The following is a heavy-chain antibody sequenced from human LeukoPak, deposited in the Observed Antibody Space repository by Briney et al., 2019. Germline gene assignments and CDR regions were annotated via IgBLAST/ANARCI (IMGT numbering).Heavy chain of an antibody. J-gene: IGHJ4*02. Sequence: GGSLRLSCAASGFTFSTYAMSWVRQAPGKGLEWVSAISGSGGSTYYADSVKGRFTISRDNSKNTLYLQMNNLRAEDTAVYYCARRDGDYDFDYWGQGTLVTVSS. CDR2: ISGSGGST. V-gene: IGHV3-23*01. CDR3: ARRDGDYDFDY. CDR1: GFTFSTYA. D-gene: IGHD4-17*01.